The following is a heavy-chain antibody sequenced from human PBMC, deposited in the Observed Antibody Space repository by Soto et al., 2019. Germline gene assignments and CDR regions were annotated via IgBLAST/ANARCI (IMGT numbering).Heavy chain of an antibody. V-gene: IGHV3-23*01. CDR3: AKVIGGSESYWGGSHYYYALDD. J-gene: IGHJ6*02. CDR2: ISGSDGTT. D-gene: IGHD3-10*01. Sequence: EVQLLESGGGLTQPGGSLRLSCAASGFIFSDYAMYWVRQAPGKGLEWVSVISGSDGTTYYADSVRGRFTMSRDNSRNTIYLQMMSLRGEETAVYYCAKVIGGSESYWGGSHYYYALDDWGQGTTVTVSS. CDR1: GFIFSDYA.